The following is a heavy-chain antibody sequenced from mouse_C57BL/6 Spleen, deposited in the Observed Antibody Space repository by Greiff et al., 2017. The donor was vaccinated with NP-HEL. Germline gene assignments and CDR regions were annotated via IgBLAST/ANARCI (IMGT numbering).Heavy chain of an antibody. J-gene: IGHJ3*01. CDR1: GYTFTGYW. CDR3: ARGGYSNYGGVLFAY. V-gene: IGHV1-9*01. Sequence: QVQLKESGAELMKPGASVKLSCKATGYTFTGYWIEWVKQRPGHGLEWIGEILPGSGSTNYNEKFKGKATFTADTSSNTAYMRLSSLTTEDSAIYYCARGGYSNYGGVLFAYWGQGTLVTVSA. D-gene: IGHD2-5*01. CDR2: ILPGSGST.